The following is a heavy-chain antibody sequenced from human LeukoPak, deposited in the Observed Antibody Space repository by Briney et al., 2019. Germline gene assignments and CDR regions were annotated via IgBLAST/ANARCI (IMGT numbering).Heavy chain of an antibody. CDR1: GGSISSGDYY. Sequence: SETLSLTCTVSGGSISSGDYYWSWIRQPPGKGLEWIGYIYYSGSTNYNPSLKSRVTISVDTSKNQFSLKLSSVTAADTAVYYCARQGFRAMALFDYWGQGTLVTVSS. D-gene: IGHD5-18*01. V-gene: IGHV4-30-4*01. CDR2: IYYSGST. J-gene: IGHJ4*02. CDR3: ARQGFRAMALFDY.